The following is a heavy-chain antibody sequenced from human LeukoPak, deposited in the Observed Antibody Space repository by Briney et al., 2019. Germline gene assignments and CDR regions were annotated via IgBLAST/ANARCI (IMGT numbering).Heavy chain of an antibody. CDR3: ARDTMVRGVIITLDAFDI. V-gene: IGHV1-18*01. CDR2: ISVYNGNT. CDR1: GYTFTNYG. Sequence: GASVKVSCKASGYTFTNYGISWVRQAPGQGLEWMGWISVYNGNTNYAQKLQGRVTMTTDTSTSTAYMELRSLRSDDTVVYYCARDTMVRGVIITLDAFDIWGRGTMVTVSS. D-gene: IGHD3-10*01. J-gene: IGHJ3*02.